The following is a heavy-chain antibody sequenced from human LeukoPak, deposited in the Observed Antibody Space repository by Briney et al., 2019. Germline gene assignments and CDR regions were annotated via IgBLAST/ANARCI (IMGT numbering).Heavy chain of an antibody. D-gene: IGHD6-13*01. Sequence: SETLSLTCSVSGASITSYYWSWIRQPAGKGLEWIGRIYTSGSTDYNPSLKSRVTMSVDTSKNQFSLKLNSVTAVDTAVYYCARYSSSSSFDCWGQGTLVTVSS. CDR2: IYTSGST. CDR3: ARYSSSSSFDC. V-gene: IGHV4-4*07. J-gene: IGHJ4*02. CDR1: GASITSYY.